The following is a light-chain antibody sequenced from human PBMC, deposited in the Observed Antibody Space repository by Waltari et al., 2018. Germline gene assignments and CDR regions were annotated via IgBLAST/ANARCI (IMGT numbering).Light chain of an antibody. CDR3: QQFGTSPPTG. J-gene: IGKJ3*01. V-gene: IGKV3-20*01. Sequence: EIVLTQSPGTLSLSPGERATLSCRASQTIYNKYLAWYQQKSGQAPRLLIYGASSRATGLPDRFSGSGSGTDFTLTISRLEPEDFAVYFCQQFGTSPPTGFGPGTRLDVK. CDR1: QTIYNKY. CDR2: GAS.